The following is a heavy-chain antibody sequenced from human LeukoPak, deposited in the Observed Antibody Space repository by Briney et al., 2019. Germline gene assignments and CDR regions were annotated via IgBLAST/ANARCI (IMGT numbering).Heavy chain of an antibody. CDR1: GFTFSSYW. CDR3: XXXXXYTIFGVVLPYYYYYYMDV. V-gene: IGHV3-7*01. Sequence: GGSLRLSCAASGFTFSSYWMSWVRQAPGKGLEWVANIKQDGSEKYYVDSVKGRFTISRDNAKNSLYLQMNSLRAEDTAVYYCXXXXXYTIFGVVLPYYYYYYMDVWGKGTTVTVSS. J-gene: IGHJ6*03. CDR2: IKQDGSEK. D-gene: IGHD3-3*01.